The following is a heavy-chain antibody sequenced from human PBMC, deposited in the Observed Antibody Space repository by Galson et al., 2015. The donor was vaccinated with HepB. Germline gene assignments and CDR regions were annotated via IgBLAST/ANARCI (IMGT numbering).Heavy chain of an antibody. CDR3: ARDHDYGAFHDAFDI. CDR2: INPNSGGT. CDR1: GYTFTGYY. D-gene: IGHD4-17*01. Sequence: SVKVSCKASGYTFTGYYMHWVRQAPGQGLEWMGRINPNSGGTNYAQKFQGRVTMTRDTSISTAYMELSRLRSDDTAVYYCARDHDYGAFHDAFDIWGQGTMVTVSS. V-gene: IGHV1-2*06. J-gene: IGHJ3*02.